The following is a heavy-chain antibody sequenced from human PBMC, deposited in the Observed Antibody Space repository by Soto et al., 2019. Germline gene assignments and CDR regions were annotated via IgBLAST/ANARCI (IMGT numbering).Heavy chain of an antibody. CDR2: ISSSSSYI. Sequence: GGSLRLSCAASVFTFSSYSMNWVRQAPGKGLEWVSSISSSSSYIYYADSVKGRFTISRDNAKNSLYLQMNSLRAEDTAVYYCARDLVVDGMDVWGQGTTVTVSS. V-gene: IGHV3-21*01. CDR1: VFTFSSYS. J-gene: IGHJ6*02. D-gene: IGHD2-15*01. CDR3: ARDLVVDGMDV.